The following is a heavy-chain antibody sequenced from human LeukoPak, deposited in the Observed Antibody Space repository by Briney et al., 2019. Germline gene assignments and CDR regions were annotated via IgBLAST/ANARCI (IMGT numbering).Heavy chain of an antibody. J-gene: IGHJ5*02. D-gene: IGHD6-19*01. CDR1: GYPFNNYD. CDR3: ARKKQWLVGFDP. CDR2: MNPNSGNT. V-gene: IGHV1-8*01. Sequence: AASVKVSCKASGYPFNNYDINWVRQATGQGLEWMGWMNPNSGNTGYAQKFQGRVTITRNTSISTAYMELSSLRSEDTAVYYCARKKQWLVGFDPWGQGTLVTVSS.